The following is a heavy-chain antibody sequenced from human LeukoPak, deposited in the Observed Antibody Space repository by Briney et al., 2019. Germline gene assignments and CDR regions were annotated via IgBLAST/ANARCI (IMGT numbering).Heavy chain of an antibody. CDR3: ASLFRDYFGSGSYYNVDY. Sequence: GGSLRLSCAASGFTFSSYTMNWVRQAPGKGLEWVSSISSSSSYIYYADSVKGRSTISRDNAKNSLYLQMNSLRAEDTAVFYCASLFRDYFGSGSYYNVDYWGQGTLVTVSS. J-gene: IGHJ4*02. CDR2: ISSSSSYI. D-gene: IGHD3-10*01. V-gene: IGHV3-21*01. CDR1: GFTFSSYT.